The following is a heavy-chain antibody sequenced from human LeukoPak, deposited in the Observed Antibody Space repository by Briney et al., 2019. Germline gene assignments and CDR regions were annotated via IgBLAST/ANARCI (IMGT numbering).Heavy chain of an antibody. V-gene: IGHV1-18*01. CDR2: ISGYNGNT. J-gene: IGHJ4*02. CDR3: TRTSGSYFDY. D-gene: IGHD1-26*01. Sequence: ASVKVSCKASGYTFTSYGINWVLQAPGQGLEWMGWISGYNGNTNYAQKFQGRVTMTTDTSTTTAYMELRSLRSDDTAVYYCTRTSGSYFDYWGQGTLVTVSS. CDR1: GYTFTSYG.